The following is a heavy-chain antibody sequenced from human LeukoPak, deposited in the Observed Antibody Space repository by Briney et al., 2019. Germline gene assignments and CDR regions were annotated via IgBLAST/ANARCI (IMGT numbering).Heavy chain of an antibody. CDR1: GYTFIAYF. J-gene: IGHJ6*02. CDR3: AREIDGRVKNLGGMDV. CDR2: IDPNSGGT. Sequence: ASVKVSCKASGYTFIAYFPHWVRQAPGQGLEWMGWIDPNSGGTNYAQKFQGRVTMTRDTSISTAYMELSRLRSDDTAVYYCAREIDGRVKNLGGMDVWGQGTTVTVSS. V-gene: IGHV1-2*02. D-gene: IGHD7-27*01.